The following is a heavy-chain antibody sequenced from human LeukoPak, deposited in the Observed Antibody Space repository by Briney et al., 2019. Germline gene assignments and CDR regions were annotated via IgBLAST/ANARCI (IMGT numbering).Heavy chain of an antibody. V-gene: IGHV3-15*01. D-gene: IGHD3-10*01. CDR3: TTPRGGIMTFDY. CDR1: GFTFTTYA. CDR2: IKSKTDGGTT. J-gene: IGHJ4*02. Sequence: GGSLRLSCAASGFTFTTYAMSWVRQAPGKGLEWVGRIKSKTDGGTTDYAAPVKGRFTISRDDSKNTLYLQMNSLKTEDTAVYYCTTPRGGIMTFDYWGQGTLVTVSS.